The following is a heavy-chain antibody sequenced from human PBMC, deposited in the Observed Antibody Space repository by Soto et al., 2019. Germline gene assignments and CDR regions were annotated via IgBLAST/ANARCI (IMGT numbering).Heavy chain of an antibody. V-gene: IGHV1-2*02. Sequence: ASVKVSCKASGYTFSGHYVHWVRQAPGQGLEWLGWINPNRGDTKFGQKFQGRLTMTRDTSTYTAYMDLSNLRSDDTAVYYCARGGIAAPASWRNALDGWGQGTTVTVSS. CDR2: INPNRGDT. J-gene: IGHJ6*02. D-gene: IGHD6-13*01. CDR1: GYTFSGHY. CDR3: ARGGIAAPASWRNALDG.